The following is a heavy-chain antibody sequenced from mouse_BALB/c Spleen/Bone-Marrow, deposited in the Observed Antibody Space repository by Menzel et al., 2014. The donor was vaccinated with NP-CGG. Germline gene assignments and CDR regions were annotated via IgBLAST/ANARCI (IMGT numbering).Heavy chain of an antibody. V-gene: IGHV1-67*01. D-gene: IGHD1-1*01. CDR3: ARSYYGSSVPMDY. CDR1: GYTFTDYA. Sequence: QVQLQQSGPELVRPGVSVKISCKGSGYTFTDYAMHWVQQSHAKSLEWIGVISTYSGNTNYNQKFKGKATMTVDKSSSTAYMELARVTYEESAIYYCARSYYGSSVPMDYGGQGTSVNVSS. J-gene: IGHJ4*01. CDR2: ISTYSGNT.